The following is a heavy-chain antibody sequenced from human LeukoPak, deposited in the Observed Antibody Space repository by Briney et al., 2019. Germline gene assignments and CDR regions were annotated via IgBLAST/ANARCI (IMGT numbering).Heavy chain of an antibody. CDR3: AKERGIAAAGNWFDP. CDR1: GFTFSDYY. Sequence: GGSLRLSCAASGFTFSDYYMSWIRQAPGKGLEWVSYISSSGSTIYYADSVKGRFTISRDNAKNSLYLQMNSLRAEDTAVYYCAKERGIAAAGNWFDPWGQGTLVTVSS. V-gene: IGHV3-11*01. CDR2: ISSSGSTI. D-gene: IGHD6-13*01. J-gene: IGHJ5*02.